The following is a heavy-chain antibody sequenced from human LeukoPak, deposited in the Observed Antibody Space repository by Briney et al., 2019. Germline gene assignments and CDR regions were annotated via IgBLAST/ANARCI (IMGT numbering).Heavy chain of an antibody. Sequence: GGSLRLSCAASGFTVSSNYMSWVRQAPGKGLEWVAVISYDGSNKYYADSVKGRFTISRDSAKNTLYLQLNSLRAEDTAVYYCIRSGGDGNWGYWGQGTLVTVSS. CDR3: IRSGGDGNWGY. CDR2: ISYDGSNK. V-gene: IGHV3-30*03. J-gene: IGHJ4*02. CDR1: GFTVSSNY. D-gene: IGHD2-21*02.